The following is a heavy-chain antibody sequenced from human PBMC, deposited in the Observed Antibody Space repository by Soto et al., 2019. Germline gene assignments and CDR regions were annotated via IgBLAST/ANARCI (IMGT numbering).Heavy chain of an antibody. D-gene: IGHD2-2*02. J-gene: IGHJ4*02. CDR1: GGTFSSYT. Sequence: QVQLVQSGAEVKKPGSSVKVSCKASGGTFSSYTISWVRQAPGQELEWMGRIISILGIANYVQKFQGRVTITADKSTSTAYMELSSLRSEDTAVYYCAMEYCSSTSCYRDYWCQGTLVTVYS. CDR3: AMEYCSSTSCYRDY. V-gene: IGHV1-69*02. CDR2: IISILGIA.